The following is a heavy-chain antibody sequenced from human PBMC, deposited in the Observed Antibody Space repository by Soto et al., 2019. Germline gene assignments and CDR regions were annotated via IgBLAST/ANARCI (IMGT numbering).Heavy chain of an antibody. D-gene: IGHD2-21*02. CDR2: ISGGGGST. J-gene: IGHJ3*01. CDR1: GFTFSHAW. V-gene: IGHV3-23*04. CDR3: AKGFIVVVTVLRPDDAFDV. Sequence: EAQLVESGGGLVKPGGSLRLSCAASGFTFSHAWMSWVRQAPGKGLEWVSGISGGGGSTYYADSVKGRFTIFRDTSKNTVFLQMNSLRADDTAVYYCAKGFIVVVTVLRPDDAFDVWGQGTMVTVSS.